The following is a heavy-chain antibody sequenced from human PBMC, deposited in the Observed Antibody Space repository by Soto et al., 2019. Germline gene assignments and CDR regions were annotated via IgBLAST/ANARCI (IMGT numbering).Heavy chain of an antibody. CDR1: GYSFTSYW. V-gene: IGHV5-10-1*01. Sequence: GESLKSSCLGCGYSFTSYWISWVRQMPGKGLEWMGRIDPSDSYTNYSPSFQGHVTISADKSISTAYLQWSSLKASDTAMYYCASYSGSYQGHYYYYGKEVSGQTPTATFS. CDR2: IDPSDSYT. CDR3: ASYSGSYQGHYYYYGKEV. D-gene: IGHD1-26*01. J-gene: IGHJ6*02.